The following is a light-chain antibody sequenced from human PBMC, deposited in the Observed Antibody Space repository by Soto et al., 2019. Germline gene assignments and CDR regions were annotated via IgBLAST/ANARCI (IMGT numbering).Light chain of an antibody. CDR3: QHYVRSAHS. J-gene: IGKJ2*03. CDR1: QILSPSY. V-gene: IGKV3-20*01. Sequence: EIGLTQSPATLSLSAGERATLSCRPSQILSPSYLAWYQHKPGQGPRLLIFAASRRATGVPDRFRGSGSGKDFTLTGPRLDHEGSAIDYCQHYVRSAHSFGRGTHLEIK. CDR2: AAS.